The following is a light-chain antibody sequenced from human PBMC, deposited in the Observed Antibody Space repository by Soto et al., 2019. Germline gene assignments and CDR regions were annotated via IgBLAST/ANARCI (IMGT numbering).Light chain of an antibody. V-gene: IGKV1-39*02. Sequence: GDRVTITCRPSQTITNYLNCYQQLSGKAPKLLIYATDTLQSGVPSRFSGSGSGTDYTLTISRLQAEDVAVYYCMQYNNCPLTFGQGTKVDIK. J-gene: IGKJ1*01. CDR3: MQYNNCPLT. CDR2: ATD. CDR1: QTITNY.